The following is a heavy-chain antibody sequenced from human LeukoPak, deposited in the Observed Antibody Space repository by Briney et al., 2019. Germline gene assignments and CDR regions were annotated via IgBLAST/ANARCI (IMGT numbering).Heavy chain of an antibody. CDR2: ISGSGDST. CDR3: AKDISGGDCPDY. CDR1: GFTFSSHA. Sequence: GGSLRLSCAASGFTFSSHAMSWVRQAPGKGLEWVSAISGSGDSTYYADSVKGRFTISRDNSKNTLYLQMNSLRAEDTAVYYCAKDISGGDCPDYWGQGTLVTVSS. J-gene: IGHJ4*02. V-gene: IGHV3-23*01. D-gene: IGHD2-21*02.